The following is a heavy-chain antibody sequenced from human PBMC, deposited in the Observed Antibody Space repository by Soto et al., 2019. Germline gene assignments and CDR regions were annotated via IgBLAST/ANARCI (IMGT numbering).Heavy chain of an antibody. Sequence: GGSLRLSCAASGFSVSNNYMSWVRQAPGKGLEWVSAISGSGGSTYYADSVKGRFTISRDNSKNTLYLQMNSLRAEDTAVYYCAKDLLKGIAVAGYYFDYWGQGTLVTVSS. V-gene: IGHV3-23*01. D-gene: IGHD6-19*01. J-gene: IGHJ4*02. CDR2: ISGSGGST. CDR1: GFSVSNNY. CDR3: AKDLLKGIAVAGYYFDY.